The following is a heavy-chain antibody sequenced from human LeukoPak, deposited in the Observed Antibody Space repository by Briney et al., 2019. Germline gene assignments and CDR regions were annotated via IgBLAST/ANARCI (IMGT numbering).Heavy chain of an antibody. CDR2: ISGSGGST. J-gene: IGHJ6*03. V-gene: IGHV3-23*01. D-gene: IGHD1-26*01. CDR1: GLTFSSYG. Sequence: GGTLRLSCAASGLTFSSYGMSWVRQAPGKGLEWVSGISGSGGSTYYADSVKGRFTISRDNAKNSLYLQMNSLRAEDTAVYYCARDTRPKWELLRPRYYYYYYMDVWGKGTAVTVSS. CDR3: ARDTRPKWELLRPRYYYYYYMDV.